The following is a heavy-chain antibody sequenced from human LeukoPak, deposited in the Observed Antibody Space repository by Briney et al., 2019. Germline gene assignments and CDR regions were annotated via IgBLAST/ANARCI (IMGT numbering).Heavy chain of an antibody. CDR1: GFTFSSYA. CDR3: ARDMWYYDSSGYSYYFDY. D-gene: IGHD3-22*01. Sequence: PGGSLRLSCAASGFTFSSYAMHWVRQAPGKGLEWVAVISYDGSNKYYADSVKGRFTISRDNSKNTLYLQMNSLRAEDTAVYYCARDMWYYDSSGYSYYFDYWGQGTLVTVSS. J-gene: IGHJ4*02. V-gene: IGHV3-30-3*01. CDR2: ISYDGSNK.